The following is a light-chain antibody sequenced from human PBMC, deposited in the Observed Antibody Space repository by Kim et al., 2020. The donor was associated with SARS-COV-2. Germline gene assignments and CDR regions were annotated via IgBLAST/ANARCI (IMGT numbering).Light chain of an antibody. CDR3: ETWDSNIRV. CDR2: LEGSGSY. Sequence: SVKLTCTLSSGNSSYIIAWHQQQPGKAPRSLMKLEGSGSYNKGSGVPDRFSGSSSGADRYLTISNLQSEDEADYYCETWDSNIRVFGGGTKVTVL. CDR1: SGNSSYI. V-gene: IGLV4-60*03. J-gene: IGLJ3*02.